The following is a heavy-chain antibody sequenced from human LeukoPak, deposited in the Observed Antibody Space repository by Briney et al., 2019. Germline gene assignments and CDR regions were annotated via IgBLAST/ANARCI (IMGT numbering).Heavy chain of an antibody. CDR3: ARGLGQPYYYYYYTDV. V-gene: IGHV4-34*01. J-gene: IGHJ6*03. Sequence: KPSETLSLTCAVYGGSFSGYYWSWIRQPPGKGLEWIGEINHSGSTNYNPSLKSRVTISVDTSKNQFSLKLSSVTAADTAVYYCARGLGQPYYYYYYTDVWGKGTTVTVSS. D-gene: IGHD6-13*01. CDR1: GGSFSGYY. CDR2: INHSGST.